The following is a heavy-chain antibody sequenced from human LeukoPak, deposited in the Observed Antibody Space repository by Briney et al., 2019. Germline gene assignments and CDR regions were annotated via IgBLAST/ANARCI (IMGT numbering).Heavy chain of an antibody. CDR1: GFTFSSYA. CDR3: ARGGYSSSWYASGAFDI. D-gene: IGHD6-13*01. Sequence: GGSLRLSCAASGFTFSSYAMPWVRQAPGQGLEYFSAISGNGGSTYYANSVKGRFTISRDNSKNTLYLQMGSLRAEDMAVYYCARGGYSSSWYASGAFDIWGQGTMVTVSS. V-gene: IGHV3-64*01. J-gene: IGHJ3*02. CDR2: ISGNGGST.